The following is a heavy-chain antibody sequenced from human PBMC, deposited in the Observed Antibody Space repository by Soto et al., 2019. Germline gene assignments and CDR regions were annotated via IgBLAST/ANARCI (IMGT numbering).Heavy chain of an antibody. D-gene: IGHD6-19*01. J-gene: IGHJ4*02. CDR2: IGKDGSEK. CDR3: AGGSGWLSDY. CDR1: GFSISSYW. Sequence: EVQLVESGGGLVQPGGSLRLSCAASGFSISSYWMNWVRQAPGKGLEWVAIIGKDGSEKYYVDSVKGRFTISRDNAKNSLYLQMNSPRDDDTAVYYCAGGSGWLSDYWGRGTLVTVSS. V-gene: IGHV3-7*03.